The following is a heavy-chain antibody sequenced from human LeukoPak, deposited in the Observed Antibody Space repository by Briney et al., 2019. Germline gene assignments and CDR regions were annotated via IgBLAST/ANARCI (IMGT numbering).Heavy chain of an antibody. D-gene: IGHD2-2*01. CDR1: GGSISSGSYY. V-gene: IGHV4-61*02. CDR2: IYTSGST. Sequence: SETLSLTCTVSGGSISSGSYYWSWIRQPAGKGLEWIGRIYTSGSTNYNPSLKSRVTISVDTSKNQFSLKLSSVTAADTAVYYCARELIVVVPAAIGGDGMDVWGQGTTVTVSS. CDR3: ARELIVVVPAAIGGDGMDV. J-gene: IGHJ6*02.